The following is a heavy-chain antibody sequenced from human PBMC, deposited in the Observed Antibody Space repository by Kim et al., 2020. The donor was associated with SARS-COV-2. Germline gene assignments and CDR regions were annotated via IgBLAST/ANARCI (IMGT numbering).Heavy chain of an antibody. D-gene: IGHD3-10*01. Sequence: GGSLRLSCAASGFTFSTYGMHWVRQAPGKGLEWVAVIWYDGTNKHYADSVKGRFTISRDNSKNTLYLQMNSLRAEDTAVYYCARDAITMVRGVIGYWGQGTLVTVSS. CDR1: GFTFSTYG. J-gene: IGHJ4*02. V-gene: IGHV3-33*01. CDR2: IWYDGTNK. CDR3: ARDAITMVRGVIGY.